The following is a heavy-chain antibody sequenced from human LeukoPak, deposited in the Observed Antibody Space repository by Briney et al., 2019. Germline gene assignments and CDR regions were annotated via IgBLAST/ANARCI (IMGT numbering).Heavy chain of an antibody. CDR2: IYYSGST. D-gene: IGHD1-26*01. CDR3: ARGMPYNWFDP. CDR1: GGSISSYY. V-gene: IGHV4-59*01. Sequence: PSETLSLTCTVSGGSISSYYWSWIRQPPGKGLKWIGYIYYSGSTNYNPSLKSRVTISVDTSKNQFSLKLSSVTAADTAVYYCARGMPYNWFDPWGQGTLVTVSS. J-gene: IGHJ5*02.